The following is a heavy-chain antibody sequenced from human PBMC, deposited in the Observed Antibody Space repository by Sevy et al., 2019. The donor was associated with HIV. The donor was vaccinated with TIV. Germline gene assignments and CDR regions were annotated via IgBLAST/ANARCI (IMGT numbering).Heavy chain of an antibody. CDR1: GFTFSTYA. D-gene: IGHD3-3*01. CDR2: ISGSGGSST. Sequence: SGCLRLSCAVSGFTFSTYAMSWVRQAPGKGLEWVSAISGSGGSSTYYADSVKGRFTISRDTSKNTLYLQMNSLRAEDTAVYYCAKDRDLWRAACYFDYWGQGTQVIVSS. V-gene: IGHV3-23*01. CDR3: AKDRDLWRAACYFDY. J-gene: IGHJ4*02.